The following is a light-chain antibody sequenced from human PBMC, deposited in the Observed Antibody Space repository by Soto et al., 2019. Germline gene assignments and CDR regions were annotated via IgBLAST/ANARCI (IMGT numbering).Light chain of an antibody. J-gene: IGKJ4*01. CDR3: QQSYSTPLT. Sequence: DIQMTQSPSSLSASVGDRVTITCRASQSISSYLNWYQQKPGKAPKLLIYAASSLQSGVPSRFSGIGSGTDFTLTITSLQPEDFPTYYCQQSYSTPLTFGGGTKVEIK. CDR2: AAS. CDR1: QSISSY. V-gene: IGKV1-39*01.